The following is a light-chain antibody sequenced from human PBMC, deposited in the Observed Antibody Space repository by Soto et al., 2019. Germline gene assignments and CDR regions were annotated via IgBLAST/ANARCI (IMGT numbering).Light chain of an antibody. CDR3: QQYGSSPAT. V-gene: IGKV3-20*01. CDR1: QSVGRS. CDR2: AAS. Sequence: EIVLTQSPATLSLSPGERATLSCWASQSVGRSLAWYQQKPGQAPRLLIYAASTRATGIPDRFSGSGSGTDFTLTVTKLEPEDFAVYYCQQYGSSPATFGPGTRLEIK. J-gene: IGKJ5*01.